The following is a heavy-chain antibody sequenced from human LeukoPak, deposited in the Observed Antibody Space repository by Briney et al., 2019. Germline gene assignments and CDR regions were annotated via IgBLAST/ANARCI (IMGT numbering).Heavy chain of an antibody. D-gene: IGHD3-10*01. V-gene: IGHV3-48*01. CDR3: ARVLWFGDDGAGGPLDY. CDR1: GFTFSNAW. J-gene: IGHJ4*02. CDR2: ISGSSSTI. Sequence: GGSLRLSCAASGFTFSNAWMSWVRQAPGKGLEWVSYISGSSSTIYYADSVKGRFTISRDNARNSLYLQMNSLRAEDTAVYYCARVLWFGDDGAGGPLDYWGQGTLVTVSS.